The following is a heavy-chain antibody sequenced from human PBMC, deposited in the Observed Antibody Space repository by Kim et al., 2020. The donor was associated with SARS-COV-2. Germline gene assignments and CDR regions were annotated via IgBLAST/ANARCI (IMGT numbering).Heavy chain of an antibody. J-gene: IGHJ6*03. CDR1: GGSISDYY. CDR2: IYYRGSS. D-gene: IGHD3-3*01. CDR3: ARRYTLFGVDYYLDV. Sequence: SETLSLTCTVSGGSISDYYWSWIRRPPGKGLEWIGYIYYRGSSDYNPSLKSRVSISVDTSKNQFSLNLNSVTAADTAVYYCARRYTLFGVDYYLDVWGKGTTVTVSS. V-gene: IGHV4-59*08.